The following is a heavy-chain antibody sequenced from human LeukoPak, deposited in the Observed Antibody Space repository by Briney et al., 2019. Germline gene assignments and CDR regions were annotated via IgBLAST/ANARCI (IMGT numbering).Heavy chain of an antibody. Sequence: PSQTLSLTCTVSGGSISSGGYYWSWIRQHRGKGLEWIGYIYYSGSTYYNPSLKSRVTISVDTSKNQFSLKLSSVTAADTAVYYCARYYYGSGSYHLDYWGQGTLVTVSS. D-gene: IGHD3-10*01. J-gene: IGHJ4*02. CDR3: ARYYYGSGSYHLDY. CDR1: GGSISSGGYY. CDR2: IYYSGST. V-gene: IGHV4-31*03.